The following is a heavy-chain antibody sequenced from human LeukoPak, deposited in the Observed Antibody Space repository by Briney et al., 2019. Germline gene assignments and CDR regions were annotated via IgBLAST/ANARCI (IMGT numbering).Heavy chain of an antibody. CDR1: GGSFSGYY. CDR2: INHSGST. J-gene: IGHJ4*02. D-gene: IGHD2-2*01. V-gene: IGHV4-34*01. Sequence: NASETLSLTCAVYGGSFSGYYWSWIRQPPGKGLEWIGEINHSGSTNYNTSLKSRVTISVDTSKHQFSLKLSSVTAAVTAVYYCARGGCSSTSCRDYWGQGTLVTVSS. CDR3: ARGGCSSTSCRDY.